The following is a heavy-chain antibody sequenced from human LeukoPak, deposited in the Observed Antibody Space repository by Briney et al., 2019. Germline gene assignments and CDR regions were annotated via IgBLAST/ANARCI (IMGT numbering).Heavy chain of an antibody. Sequence: GGSLRLSCAASGFTFSSYGMHWVRQAPGKGLEWVAVIWYDGSNKYYADSVKGRFTISRDNSKNTLYLQMNSLRAEDTAVYYCAKANNSPNHSNLGYWGQGTLVTVSS. CDR2: IWYDGSNK. V-gene: IGHV3-33*06. CDR3: AKANNSPNHSNLGY. J-gene: IGHJ4*02. D-gene: IGHD4-23*01. CDR1: GFTFSSYG.